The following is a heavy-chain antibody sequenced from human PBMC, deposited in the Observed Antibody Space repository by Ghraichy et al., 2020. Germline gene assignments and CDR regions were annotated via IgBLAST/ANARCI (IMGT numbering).Heavy chain of an antibody. D-gene: IGHD2-21*02. CDR2: ISTDTGDT. V-gene: IGHV1-18*01. CDR3: ARDKVNVVTTPLDY. CDR1: GYPFSRYG. J-gene: IGHJ4*02. Sequence: ASVKVSCNASGYPFSRYGISWVRQAPGQGLEWMGWISTDTGDTGYAQKFKGRVTLTKDTSTSTAYMELRSLTSEDTAVYYWARDKVNVVTTPLDYWGQGTLVTVPS.